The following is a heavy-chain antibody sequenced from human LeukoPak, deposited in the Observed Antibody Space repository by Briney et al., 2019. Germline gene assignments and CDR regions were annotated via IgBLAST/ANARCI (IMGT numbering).Heavy chain of an antibody. D-gene: IGHD6-19*01. V-gene: IGHV4-39*07. CDR1: GGSIRSNFYY. CDR3: ARATVLRWLFQTDDAFDI. J-gene: IGHJ3*02. CDR2: IYDSGSA. Sequence: SETLSLTCTVSGGSIRSNFYYWGWIRQPPGKGLEWIGNIYDSGSAYYNPSLKSRVTISVDTSKNQFSLKLSSVTAADTAVYYCARATVLRWLFQTDDAFDIWGQGTMVTVSS.